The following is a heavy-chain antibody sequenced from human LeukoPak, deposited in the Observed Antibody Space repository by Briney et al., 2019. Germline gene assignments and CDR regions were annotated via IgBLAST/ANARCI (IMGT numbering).Heavy chain of an antibody. V-gene: IGHV5-51*01. CDR2: IYPGDSDT. D-gene: IGHD5-18*01. J-gene: IGHJ4*02. Sequence: PGESLKISCKCSGYSFTSYWIGWVRQLPGKGLEWMGIIYPGDSDTRYSPSFQGQVTISADKSISTAYLQWSSLKASDTAMYYCARFLRGYSYTFDYWGQGTLVTVSS. CDR3: ARFLRGYSYTFDY. CDR1: GYSFTSYW.